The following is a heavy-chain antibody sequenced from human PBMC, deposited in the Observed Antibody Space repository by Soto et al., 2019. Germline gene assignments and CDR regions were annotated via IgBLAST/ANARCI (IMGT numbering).Heavy chain of an antibody. V-gene: IGHV3-7*01. Sequence: GSLRLSCAASGFTFXTYWMTWVRQAPGKGLEWVANIKQDGSEKYYADSVKGRFTISRDNAKNSLYLQMNSLRAEDTAVYYCASHCSSTSCYADPFDYWGQGTLVTGSS. CDR2: IKQDGSEK. CDR1: GFTFXTYW. D-gene: IGHD2-2*01. CDR3: ASHCSSTSCYADPFDY. J-gene: IGHJ4*02.